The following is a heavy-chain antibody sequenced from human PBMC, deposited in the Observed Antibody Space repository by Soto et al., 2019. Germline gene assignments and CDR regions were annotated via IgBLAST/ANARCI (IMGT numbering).Heavy chain of an antibody. J-gene: IGHJ6*02. CDR2: IIHIFGTA. Sequence: SVKVSCKASGGTFSSYAISWVRQAPGQGLEWMGGIIHIFGTANYAQKFQGRVAITADESTSTAYMELSSLRSEDTAVYYCAREKAHCISTSCYDLYYYYGMDVWG. CDR3: AREKAHCISTSCYDLYYYYGMDV. V-gene: IGHV1-69*13. D-gene: IGHD2-2*01. CDR1: GGTFSSYA.